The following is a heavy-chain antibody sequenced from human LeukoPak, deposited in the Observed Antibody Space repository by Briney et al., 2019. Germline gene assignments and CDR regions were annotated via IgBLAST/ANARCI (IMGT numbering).Heavy chain of an antibody. D-gene: IGHD6-19*01. CDR1: GLTFSSYE. CDR3: ARYSSGWYDWFDP. V-gene: IGHV3-48*03. CDR2: ISSSGSTI. J-gene: IGHJ5*02. Sequence: GGSLRLSCAASGLTFSSYEMNWVRQAPGKGLEWVSYISSSGSTIYYADSVKGRFTISRDNAKNSLYLQMNSLRAEDTAVYYCARYSSGWYDWFDPWGQGTLVTVSS.